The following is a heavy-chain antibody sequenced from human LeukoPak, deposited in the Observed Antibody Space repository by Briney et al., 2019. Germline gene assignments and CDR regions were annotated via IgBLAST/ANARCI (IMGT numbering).Heavy chain of an antibody. V-gene: IGHV4-34*01. CDR2: INHSGST. J-gene: IGHJ4*02. CDR3: ARGSHSPGYCSGGSCRAKIFDY. CDR1: GGSFSGYY. D-gene: IGHD2-15*01. Sequence: SETLSLTCAVYGGSFSGYYWSWIRQPPGKGLEWIGEINHSGSTNYNPSLKSRVTISVDTSKNQFSLKLSSVTAADTAVYYCARGSHSPGYCSGGSCRAKIFDYWGQGTLVTVSS.